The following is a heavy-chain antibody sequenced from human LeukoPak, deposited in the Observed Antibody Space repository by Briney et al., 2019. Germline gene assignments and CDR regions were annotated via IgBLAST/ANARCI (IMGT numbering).Heavy chain of an antibody. J-gene: IGHJ5*02. CDR3: ARGPIGGVVLGTALGYFDP. Sequence: SQTLSLTCSVSGGSIHGSGWHWSWLRQPPGKGLEWIGYIYHSGGTYISPPLTSRVSISVDRYKNQFFLYLNYATDADTAAYYCARGPIGGVVLGTALGYFDPWGQGTLVTVSS. V-gene: IGHV4-30-2*01. CDR1: GGSIHGSGWH. D-gene: IGHD2-21*02. CDR2: IYHSGGT.